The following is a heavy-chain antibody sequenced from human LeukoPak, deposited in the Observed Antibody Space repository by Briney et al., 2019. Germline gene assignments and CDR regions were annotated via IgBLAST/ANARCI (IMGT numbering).Heavy chain of an antibody. D-gene: IGHD3-10*01. CDR2: INHSGST. Sequence: SETLSLTCAVYGGSFSGYYWSWIRQPPGKGLEWIGEINHSGSTNYNPSLKSRVTISVDTSKNQFSLKLSSVTAADTAVYYCARLKVGDILWFGELSQYRQPLQGQMDVWGKGTTVTVSS. J-gene: IGHJ6*04. CDR1: GGSFSGYY. CDR3: ARLKVGDILWFGELSQYRQPLQGQMDV. V-gene: IGHV4-34*01.